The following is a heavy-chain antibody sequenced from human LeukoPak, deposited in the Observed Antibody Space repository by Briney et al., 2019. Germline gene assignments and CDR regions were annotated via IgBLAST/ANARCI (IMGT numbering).Heavy chain of an antibody. D-gene: IGHD2-8*02. Sequence: ASVTVSFKASGYTFATYYLNWVRQAPGRGLEWMGKIDPNYGFAYYAQKFQGRVTMTRDTSTSTVYMEVNSLTSDDTAVYYCARVLAYCTDSSCPGMDVWGQGTTVTVSS. J-gene: IGHJ6*02. CDR3: ARVLAYCTDSSCPGMDV. CDR1: GYTFATYY. CDR2: IDPNYGFA. V-gene: IGHV1-46*01.